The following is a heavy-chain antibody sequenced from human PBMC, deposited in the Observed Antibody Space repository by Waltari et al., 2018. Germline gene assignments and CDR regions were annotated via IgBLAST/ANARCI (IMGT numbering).Heavy chain of an antibody. V-gene: IGHV1-69*08. CDR3: ARGGGSSFYFDAFDI. CDR1: GGTFSSYA. CDR2: IIPIFGTA. D-gene: IGHD6-6*01. J-gene: IGHJ3*02. Sequence: QVQLVQSGAEVKKPGSSVKVSCKASGGTFSSYAISWVRQAPGQGLEWMGRIIPIFGTATYAQKFQGRGTITSDKSTSTAYMELSSLRSEDTAVYYCARGGGSSFYFDAFDIWGQGTMVTVSS.